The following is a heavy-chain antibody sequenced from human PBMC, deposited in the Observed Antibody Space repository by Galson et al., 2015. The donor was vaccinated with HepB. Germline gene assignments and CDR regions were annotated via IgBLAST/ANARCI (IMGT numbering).Heavy chain of an antibody. CDR2: IFHTGRT. J-gene: IGHJ5*02. Sequence: ETLSLTCGVYGESLSGFFWSWIRQPPGKDLEWIGQIFHTGRTTYNPSLNSRVTMSVDTSKNQVSLTLNSVTAADTALYYCARVHPLAFGELSVPYWFDPWGQGTLITVSS. CDR1: GESLSGFF. D-gene: IGHD3-10*01. CDR3: ARVHPLAFGELSVPYWFDP. V-gene: IGHV4-34*12.